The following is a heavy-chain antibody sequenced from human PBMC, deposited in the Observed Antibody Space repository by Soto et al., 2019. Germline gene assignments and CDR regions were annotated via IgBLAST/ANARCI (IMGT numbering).Heavy chain of an antibody. Sequence: SETLSLTCTVSGGSIRSYYWTWIRQPPGKGLEWLGYIFYSGSTFYNPSLKSRVTISIHTSKSQFSLQLTSVTAADTAVYYCARGAADTAMVDSWGQGTLVTIYS. CDR3: ARGAADTAMVDS. V-gene: IGHV4-59*01. CDR2: IFYSGST. J-gene: IGHJ4*02. CDR1: GGSIRSYY. D-gene: IGHD5-18*01.